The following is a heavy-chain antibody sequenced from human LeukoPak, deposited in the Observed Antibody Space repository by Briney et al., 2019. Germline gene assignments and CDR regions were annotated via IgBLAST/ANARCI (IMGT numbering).Heavy chain of an antibody. J-gene: IGHJ3*02. D-gene: IGHD3-22*01. CDR3: ARVGHYYDSSGYYLDAFDI. CDR2: INAGNGNT. V-gene: IGHV1-3*01. CDR1: GYTFTSYA. Sequence: ASVKVSCKASGYTFTSYAMHWVRQAPGQRLEWMGWINAGNGNTKYSQKFQGRVTITRDTSTSTAYMELRSLRSDDTAVYYCARVGHYYDSSGYYLDAFDIWGQGTMVTVSS.